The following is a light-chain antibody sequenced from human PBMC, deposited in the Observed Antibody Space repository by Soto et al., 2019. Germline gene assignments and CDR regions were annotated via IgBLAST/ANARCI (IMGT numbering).Light chain of an antibody. V-gene: IGLV1-44*01. Sequence: QSVLTQPPSASGTPGQRVTISCSGSSSNIGSNTVNWYQNLPGTAPKLLIYSYNQRPSGVPDRFSGSKSGTSASLAVSGLQSEDEADYYCAAWDDSLNVYVFGTGTKVTVL. CDR2: SYN. CDR3: AAWDDSLNVYV. J-gene: IGLJ1*01. CDR1: SSNIGSNT.